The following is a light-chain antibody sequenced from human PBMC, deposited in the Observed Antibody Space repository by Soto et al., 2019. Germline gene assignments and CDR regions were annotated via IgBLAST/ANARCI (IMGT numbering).Light chain of an antibody. CDR2: DVS. V-gene: IGLV2-11*01. CDR1: SSDVGGYNY. Sequence: QSALTQPRSVSGSPGQSVTISCTGTSSDVGGYNYVSWYQQHPGEAPKLMIYDVSKRPSGVPDRFSGSKSGNRASLTISGLQAEDEADYYCCSYAGSYSYVLGTGT. J-gene: IGLJ1*01. CDR3: CSYAGSYSYV.